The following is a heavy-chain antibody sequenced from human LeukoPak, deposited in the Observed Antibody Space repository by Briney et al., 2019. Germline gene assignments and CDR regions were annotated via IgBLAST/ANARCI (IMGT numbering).Heavy chain of an antibody. CDR3: TRDRSRAEDD. CDR1: GFTFSGHW. V-gene: IGHV3-7*01. CDR2: INQGGSDK. Sequence: GVSLRLSCAASGFTFSGHWMSWVRQAPGKGLEWVANINQGGSDKYYVDSVKGRFTISRDNANNLLYLQMNSLRGEDTAVYYCTRDRSRAEDDWGQGTLVTVSS. D-gene: IGHD1-14*01. J-gene: IGHJ4*02.